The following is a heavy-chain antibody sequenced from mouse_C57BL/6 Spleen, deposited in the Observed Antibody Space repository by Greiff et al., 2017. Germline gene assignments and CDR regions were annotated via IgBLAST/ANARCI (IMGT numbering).Heavy chain of an antibody. V-gene: IGHV1-76*01. CDR3: ATNGPYLYFDD. Sequence: QVQLQQSGAELVRPGASVKLSCKASGYTFTDYYINWVKQSPGQGLEWIARIYPGSGNTYYNEKFKGTATLTAEKSSSTAYMQLSSRTSEDSAVYFCATNGPYLYFDDWGTGTTVTVSS. CDR1: GYTFTDYY. J-gene: IGHJ1*03. CDR2: IYPGSGNT.